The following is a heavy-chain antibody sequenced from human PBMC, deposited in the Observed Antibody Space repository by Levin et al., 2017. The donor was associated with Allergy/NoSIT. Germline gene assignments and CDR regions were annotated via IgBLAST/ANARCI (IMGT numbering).Heavy chain of an antibody. V-gene: IGHV3-15*01. J-gene: IGHJ5*02. Sequence: GGSLRLSCAASGFTFNYAWMYWVRQPPGKGLEWVGRIKDKANGGTEDYSAPVKGRFTISRDDSQDTLYLQMDSLKTEDTAVYYCVRVAAGWQVDHWGQGTLVTVSS. CDR3: VRVAAGWQVDH. D-gene: IGHD2-15*01. CDR1: GFTFNYAW. CDR2: IKDKANGGTE.